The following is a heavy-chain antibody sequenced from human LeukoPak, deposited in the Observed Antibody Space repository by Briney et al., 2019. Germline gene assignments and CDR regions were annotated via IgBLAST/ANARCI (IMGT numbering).Heavy chain of an antibody. V-gene: IGHV3-23*01. CDR3: AKGREGSSWYYYYGMDV. J-gene: IGHJ6*02. D-gene: IGHD6-13*01. Sequence: GGTLRLSCAASGFTFSSYAMSWVRQAPGKGLEWVSAISGSGGSTYYAASVKGRFTISRDNSKNTLYLQMNSLRGEDTAVYYCAKGREGSSWYYYYGMDVGGQGTTVTVSS. CDR2: ISGSGGST. CDR1: GFTFSSYA.